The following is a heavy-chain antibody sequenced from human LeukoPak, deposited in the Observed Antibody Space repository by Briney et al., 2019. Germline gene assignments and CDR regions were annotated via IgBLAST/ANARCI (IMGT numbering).Heavy chain of an antibody. Sequence: GGSLRLSCAASGFTFSSYAMSWVRQAPGKGLEWVSAISGSGGSTYYADSVKGRFTISRDNSKNTLYLQMNSLRAEDTAVYYCAKASLWFGESPSDYWGQGTLVTVSS. CDR1: GFTFSSYA. V-gene: IGHV3-23*01. CDR3: AKASLWFGESPSDY. D-gene: IGHD3-10*01. CDR2: ISGSGGST. J-gene: IGHJ4*02.